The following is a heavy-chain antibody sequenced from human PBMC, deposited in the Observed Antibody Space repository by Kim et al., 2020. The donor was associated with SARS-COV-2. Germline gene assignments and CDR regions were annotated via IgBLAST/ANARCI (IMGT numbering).Heavy chain of an antibody. CDR2: T. J-gene: IGHJ4*02. CDR3: ARWATPRYFDY. Sequence: TYYADPVKCQVTIPRDNSNNTLYLEMNSLRVDDTAVYYCARWATPRYFDYWGQGILVTVSS. V-gene: IGHV3-23*05. D-gene: IGHD2-15*01.